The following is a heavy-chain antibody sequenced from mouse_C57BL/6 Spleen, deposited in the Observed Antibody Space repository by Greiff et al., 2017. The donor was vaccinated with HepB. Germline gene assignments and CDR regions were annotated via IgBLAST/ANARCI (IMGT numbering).Heavy chain of an antibody. CDR3: TRYGGFAY. Sequence: VQLQQSGAELVRPGASVTLSCKASGYTFTDYEMHWVKQTPVHGLEWIGAIDPETGGTAYNQKFKGKAILTADKSSSTAYMELRNLTSEDSAVYYCTRYGGFAYWGQGTLVTVSA. D-gene: IGHD1-1*02. J-gene: IGHJ3*01. CDR1: GYTFTDYE. V-gene: IGHV1-15*01. CDR2: IDPETGGT.